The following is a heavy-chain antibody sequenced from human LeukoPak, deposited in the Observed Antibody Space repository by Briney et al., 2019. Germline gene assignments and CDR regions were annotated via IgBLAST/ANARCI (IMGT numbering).Heavy chain of an antibody. V-gene: IGHV4-4*02. Sequence: SETLSLTCAVSGGSVSSNNWWSWVRPPPGKGLEWIGSIYDSGSTYYNPPLKSRVSISVDTSKSQFSLKLNSVTAADTAVYYCARGRSGSYYDAFDIWGQGTKVTVSS. D-gene: IGHD1-26*01. CDR2: IYDSGST. CDR3: ARGRSGSYYDAFDI. J-gene: IGHJ3*02. CDR1: GGSVSSNNW.